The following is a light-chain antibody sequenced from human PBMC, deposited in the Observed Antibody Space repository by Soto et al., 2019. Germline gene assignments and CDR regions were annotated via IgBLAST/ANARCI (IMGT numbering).Light chain of an antibody. V-gene: IGKV4-1*01. CDR1: QSVLYSSDNKNY. Sequence: DIVMTQSPDSLAVSLGERATINCKSGQSVLYSSDNKNYLAWFQQKPGQPPKLLIHWASTRESGVPDRISGRGSGTDFTLTISSLQAEDVAVYYCQQYYNIPPTFGQGTKVDIK. CDR2: WAS. J-gene: IGKJ1*01. CDR3: QQYYNIPPT.